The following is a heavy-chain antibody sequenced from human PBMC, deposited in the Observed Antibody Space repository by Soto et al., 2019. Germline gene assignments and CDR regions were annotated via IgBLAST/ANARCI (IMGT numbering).Heavy chain of an antibody. CDR2: ISYSGST. CDR3: ARDLKEYCSDGKCNWFDP. Sequence: SETLSLTCTVSGATITTYYWSWIRQPPGKGLEWIGYISYSGSTDYNPSLKSRVTISFDASKNQISLQVRSATAADAAVYYCARDLKEYCSDGKCNWFDPWGQGTLVTVSS. J-gene: IGHJ5*02. D-gene: IGHD2-15*01. CDR1: GATITTYY. V-gene: IGHV4-59*01.